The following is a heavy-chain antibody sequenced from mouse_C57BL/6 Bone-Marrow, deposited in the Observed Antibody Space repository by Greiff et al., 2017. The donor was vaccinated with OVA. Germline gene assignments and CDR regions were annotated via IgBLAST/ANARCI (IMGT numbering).Heavy chain of an antibody. CDR3: AITTVVENAMDY. V-gene: IGHV1-47*01. J-gene: IGHJ4*01. D-gene: IGHD1-1*01. Sequence: VQLQQSGAELVKPGASVKMSCKASGYTFTTYPIEWMKQNHGKSLEWIGNFHPYNDDTKYNEKFKGKATLTVEQSSSTVYLELSRLTSDDSAVYYCAITTVVENAMDYWGQGTSVTVSS. CDR2: FHPYNDDT. CDR1: GYTFTTYP.